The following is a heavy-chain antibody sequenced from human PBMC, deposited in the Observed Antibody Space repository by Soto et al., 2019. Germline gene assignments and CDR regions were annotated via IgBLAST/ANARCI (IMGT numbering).Heavy chain of an antibody. Sequence: QVQLVQSGAEVKKPGASVKVSCKASGYIFTAYSMHWVRQAPGQGLEWMGVVTPSGGSTNYAQKFQGRLTMTRDTSTCTVYMDLSSLTSEHTAVYYWAREENCSDGICYSECFQLWGQGTLVTVSS. CDR3: AREENCSDGICYSECFQL. V-gene: IGHV1-46*01. D-gene: IGHD2-15*01. CDR2: VTPSGGST. J-gene: IGHJ1*01. CDR1: GYIFTAYS.